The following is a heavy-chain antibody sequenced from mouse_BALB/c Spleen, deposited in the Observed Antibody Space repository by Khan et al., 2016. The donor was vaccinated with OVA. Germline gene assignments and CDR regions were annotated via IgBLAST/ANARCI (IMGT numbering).Heavy chain of an antibody. CDR2: ISYSGST. CDR3: ARTARIKY. CDR1: GYSITSGYG. V-gene: IGHV3-2*02. D-gene: IGHD3-3*01. Sequence: EVQLQESGPGLVKPSQSLSLTCTVTGYSITSGYGWNWIRQFPGNKLEWMGYISYSGSTNYNPSLKSRISITRATSKNQFFLQLNTVTTEDTATXYCARTARIKYWGQGTTLTVAS. J-gene: IGHJ2*01.